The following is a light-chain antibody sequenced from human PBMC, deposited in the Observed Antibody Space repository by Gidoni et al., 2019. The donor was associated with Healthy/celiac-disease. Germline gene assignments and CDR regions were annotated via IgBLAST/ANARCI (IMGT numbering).Light chain of an antibody. CDR3: QQYNSYST. CDR2: DAS. V-gene: IGKV1-5*01. Sequence: DIQMTQSPSTLSASVGDRVTITCRASQSISSWLAWYQQQQGKAPKLLIYDASSVERGVPSRFSGSGSGTEFTLTISSLQPDDVATYYCQQYNSYSTFGQGTKVEIK. CDR1: QSISSW. J-gene: IGKJ1*01.